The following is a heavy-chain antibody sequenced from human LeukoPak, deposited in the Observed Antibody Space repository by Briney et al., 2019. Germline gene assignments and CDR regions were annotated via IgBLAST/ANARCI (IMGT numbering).Heavy chain of an antibody. V-gene: IGHV3-23*01. CDR3: AREVRGYRALDY. J-gene: IGHJ4*02. CDR1: GFTFSNHG. CDR2: ISPSADIK. Sequence: PGGTLRLSCAASGFTFSNHGMNWVRQAPGKGLEWVSGISPSADIKYYADSVKGRFTISRDNSKNTLYLQMNSLRAEDTAVYYCAREVRGYRALDYWGQGTLVTVSS. D-gene: IGHD5-12*01.